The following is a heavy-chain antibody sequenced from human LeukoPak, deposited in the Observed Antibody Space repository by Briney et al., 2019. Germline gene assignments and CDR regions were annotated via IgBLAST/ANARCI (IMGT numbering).Heavy chain of an antibody. Sequence: PGGSLRLSCAASGFTFSNAWMSWVRQAPGKGLEWVANIKQDGSEKYYVDSVKGRFTISRDNAKNSLYLQMNSLRAEDTAVYCCARAPRYYGSGSVDYWGQGTLVTVSS. CDR2: IKQDGSEK. J-gene: IGHJ4*02. D-gene: IGHD3-10*01. CDR3: ARAPRYYGSGSVDY. V-gene: IGHV3-7*01. CDR1: GFTFSNAW.